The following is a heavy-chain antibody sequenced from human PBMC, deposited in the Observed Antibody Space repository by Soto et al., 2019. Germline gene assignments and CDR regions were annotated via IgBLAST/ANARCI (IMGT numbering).Heavy chain of an antibody. CDR1: GYTFTSYA. J-gene: IGHJ5*02. D-gene: IGHD6-19*01. CDR3: ARDYPQWLVRRDNNNWFDP. CDR2: INAGNGNT. V-gene: IGHV1-3*01. Sequence: ASVKVSCKASGYTFTSYAMHWVRQAPGQRLEWMGWINAGNGNTKYSQKFQGRVTITRDTSASTAYTELSSLRSEDTAVYYCARDYPQWLVRRDNNNWFDPWGQGTLVTVSS.